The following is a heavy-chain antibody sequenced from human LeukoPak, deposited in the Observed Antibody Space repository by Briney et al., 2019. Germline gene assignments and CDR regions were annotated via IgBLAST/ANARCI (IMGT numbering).Heavy chain of an antibody. V-gene: IGHV4-59*01. D-gene: IGHD1-26*01. CDR1: GGSINSGY. CDR3: AGGHYPLEY. J-gene: IGHJ4*02. Sequence: SETLSLTCSVSGGSINSGYWSWIPQPPGKGLEWIGLLYPSGSTNYNTSLKSRVTISVDTSRTQFSLKLSSMTAEDTAVYYCAGGHYPLEYWGQGTLVTVSS. CDR2: LYPSGST.